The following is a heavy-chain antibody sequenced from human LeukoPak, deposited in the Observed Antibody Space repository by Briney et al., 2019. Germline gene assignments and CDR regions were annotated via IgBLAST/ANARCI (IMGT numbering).Heavy chain of an antibody. Sequence: GGSLRLSCAASGLSLSTCVMSWVRQAPGKGLEWVSTISGSGGSTFYADSVKGRFTISRDISKNTLYLQMNNLRAEETAVYYWAGRGPMITFGGVIAYFQYWGQGTLVTVSS. CDR2: ISGSGGST. CDR3: AGRGPMITFGGVIAYFQY. J-gene: IGHJ4*02. D-gene: IGHD3-16*02. CDR1: GLSLSTCV. V-gene: IGHV3-23*01.